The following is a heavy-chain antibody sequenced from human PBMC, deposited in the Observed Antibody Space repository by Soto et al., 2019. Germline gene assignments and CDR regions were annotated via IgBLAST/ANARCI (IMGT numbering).Heavy chain of an antibody. D-gene: IGHD1-1*01. CDR3: ARGRYGDY. J-gene: IGHJ4*02. CDR1: GYTFTSYG. V-gene: IGHV1-18*01. CDR2: ISAHNGNT. Sequence: QVHLVQSGAEVRKPGASVKVSCKGSGYTFTSYGITWVRQAPGQGLEWMGWISAHNGNTNYAQKLQGRVTVTRDTTTSTAYMELRSLRSDDTAVYYCARGRYGDYWGQGALVTVSS.